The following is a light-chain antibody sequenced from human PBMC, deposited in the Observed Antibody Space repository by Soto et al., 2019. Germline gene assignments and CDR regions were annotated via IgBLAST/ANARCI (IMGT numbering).Light chain of an antibody. Sequence: DTQLTQSPSTLAASVGDRVTITCRASQGISGWLAWYQQKPGKAPRLLIYDASTLESGVPSRFSGSGSGTEFTLTISSLQPDDFATYFCQQHNDYWTFGQGTRVEIK. J-gene: IGKJ1*01. CDR2: DAS. V-gene: IGKV1-5*01. CDR1: QGISGW. CDR3: QQHNDYWT.